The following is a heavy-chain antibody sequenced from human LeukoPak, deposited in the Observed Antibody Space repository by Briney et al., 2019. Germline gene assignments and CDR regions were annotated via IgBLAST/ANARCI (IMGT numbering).Heavy chain of an antibody. J-gene: IGHJ6*03. CDR2: IYCSGST. CDR1: GGSISSYY. CDR3: AREVSCSSTSCDYYYYYMDV. V-gene: IGHV4-59*01. D-gene: IGHD2-2*01. Sequence: SETLSLTCTVSGGSISSYYWSWIRQHPGKGLEWLGYIYCSGSTNYNPSLKSRVTISVDTSKNQFSLKLSSVTAADTAVYYCAREVSCSSTSCDYYYYYMDVWGKGTTVTVSS.